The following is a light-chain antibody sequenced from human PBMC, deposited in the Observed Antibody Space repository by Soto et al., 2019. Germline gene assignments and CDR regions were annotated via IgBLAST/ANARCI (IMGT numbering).Light chain of an antibody. J-gene: IGKJ1*01. CDR3: QQSFAIPRT. V-gene: IGKV1-39*01. CDR2: AAF. Sequence: DIQMTQSPSTLSASVGDRVTITCRASQSISSYLSWYQQRPGKTPKLLIYAAFNLEAGVPSRFSGSKTGTEFNFTISSLQADDIATYYCQQSFAIPRTFCQGTKL. CDR1: QSISSY.